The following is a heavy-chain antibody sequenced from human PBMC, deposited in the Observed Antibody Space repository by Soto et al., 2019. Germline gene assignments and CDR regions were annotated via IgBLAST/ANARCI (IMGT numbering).Heavy chain of an antibody. CDR2: IWYDGSNK. Sequence: GGSLRLSCAASGFTFSSYAMHWVRQAPGKGLEWVAVIWYDGSNKYYADSVKGRFTISRDNSKNTLYLQMNSLGAEDTAVYYCARDRGVGATTLYYFDYWGQGTLVTVSS. CDR1: GFTFSSYA. V-gene: IGHV3-33*08. D-gene: IGHD1-26*01. CDR3: ARDRGVGATTLYYFDY. J-gene: IGHJ4*02.